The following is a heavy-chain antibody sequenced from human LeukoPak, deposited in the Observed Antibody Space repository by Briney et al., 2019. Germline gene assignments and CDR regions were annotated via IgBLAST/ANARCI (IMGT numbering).Heavy chain of an antibody. V-gene: IGHV5-51*01. Sequence: GESLKISCKSSGYKFSSNWIGWVRQMPGKGLEWMGIIYPGDSETRYSPSFQGQVTISAAKSISTAYLQWSSLKASDTAMYYCARHIWFGDSSNIAFDVWGQGTVVTVSS. J-gene: IGHJ3*01. CDR3: ARHIWFGDSSNIAFDV. D-gene: IGHD3-10*01. CDR1: GYKFSSNW. CDR2: IYPGDSET.